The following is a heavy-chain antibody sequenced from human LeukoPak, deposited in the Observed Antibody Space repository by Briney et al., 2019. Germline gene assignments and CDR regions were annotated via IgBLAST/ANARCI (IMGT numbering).Heavy chain of an antibody. Sequence: ASVKVSCKASGYTFTGYYMHWVRQAPGQGLEWMGWISAYNGNTNYAQKLQGRVTMTTDTSTSTAYMELRSLRSDDTAVYYCARGSSIAARHWFDPWGQGTLVTVSS. CDR2: ISAYNGNT. J-gene: IGHJ5*02. CDR3: ARGSSIAARHWFDP. CDR1: GYTFTGYY. V-gene: IGHV1-18*04. D-gene: IGHD6-6*01.